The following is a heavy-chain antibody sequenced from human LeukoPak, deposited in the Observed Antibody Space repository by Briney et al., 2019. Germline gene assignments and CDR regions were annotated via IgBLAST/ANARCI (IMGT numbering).Heavy chain of an antibody. D-gene: IGHD3-10*01. CDR3: ARDSGTTGEVKFDP. CDR1: GGSISSYY. CDR2: IYSRVT. J-gene: IGHJ5*02. Sequence: SETLSLTCTVSGGSISSYYLSWIRQPAGKGLEWIGRIYSRVTTYNPSLKSRVTMSADTSRTHVSLTLNSVTAADTAVYYCARDSGTTGEVKFDPWGQGTLVTVSS. V-gene: IGHV4-4*07.